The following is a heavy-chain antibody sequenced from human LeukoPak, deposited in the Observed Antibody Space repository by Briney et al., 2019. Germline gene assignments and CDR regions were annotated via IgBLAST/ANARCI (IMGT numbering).Heavy chain of an antibody. CDR2: IKQDGSEK. D-gene: IGHD6-6*01. J-gene: IGHJ4*02. Sequence: GGSLRLSCAASGFTFSSYWMSWVRQAPGKGLEWVANIKQDGSEKHYVDSVKGRFTISRDNAKKSLFLHMNSLRVEDTAVYYCARVSEYTSSTNYYFDYWGQGTLVTVSS. V-gene: IGHV3-7*01. CDR3: ARVSEYTSSTNYYFDY. CDR1: GFTFSSYW.